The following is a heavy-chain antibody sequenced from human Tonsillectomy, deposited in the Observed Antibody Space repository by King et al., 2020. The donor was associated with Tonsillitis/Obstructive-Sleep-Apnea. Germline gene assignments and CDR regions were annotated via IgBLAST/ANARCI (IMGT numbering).Heavy chain of an antibody. V-gene: IGHV3-23*04. CDR3: AKVDAYDSVGYYSA. CDR1: GFTFSSYA. Sequence: VQLVESGGGLVQPGGSLRLSCAASGFTFSSYAMSWFRQAPGKGLERVSGISGSGDSTFYSDSVKGRFTISRDNSKNTLYLQMNTLRVEDTAVYYGAKVDAYDSVGYYSAWGQGALGSVSS. D-gene: IGHD3-22*01. J-gene: IGHJ5*02. CDR2: ISGSGDST.